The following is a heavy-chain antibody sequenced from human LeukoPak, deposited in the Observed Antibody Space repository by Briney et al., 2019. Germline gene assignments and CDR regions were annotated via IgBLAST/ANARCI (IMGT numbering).Heavy chain of an antibody. CDR2: IWYDGSNK. CDR3: ARDVKKVGCRHLDP. J-gene: IGHJ5*02. D-gene: IGHD2-2*01. V-gene: IGHV3-33*01. Sequence: GRSLRLSCAASGFTFSSYGMHWVRQAPGKGLEWVAVIWYDGSNKYYADSVKGRFTISRDNSKNTLYLQMNSLRAEDTAVYYCARDVKKVGCRHLDPWGQGTLVTVSS. CDR1: GFTFSSYG.